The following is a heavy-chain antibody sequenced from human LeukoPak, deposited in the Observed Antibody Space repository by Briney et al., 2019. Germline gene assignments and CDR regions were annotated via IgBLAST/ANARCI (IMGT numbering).Heavy chain of an antibody. V-gene: IGHV4-31*03. CDR1: GGSISSGGYY. Sequence: SQTLSLTCTVSGGSISSGGYYWSWIRQHPGKGLEWIGYIYYSGSTYYNPSLKSRVTISVDTSKNQFSLKLSSVTAADTAVYYCARVKWAAAGKMDYWGQGTLVTVSS. J-gene: IGHJ4*02. D-gene: IGHD6-13*01. CDR3: ARVKWAAAGKMDY. CDR2: IYYSGST.